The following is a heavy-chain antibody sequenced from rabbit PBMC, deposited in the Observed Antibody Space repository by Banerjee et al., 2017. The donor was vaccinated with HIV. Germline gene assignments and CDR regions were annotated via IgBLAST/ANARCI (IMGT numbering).Heavy chain of an antibody. CDR3: ARAGSSDGGFNL. V-gene: IGHV1S40*01. D-gene: IGHD8-1*01. J-gene: IGHJ4*01. Sequence: QSLEESGGDLVKPGASLTLTCTASGFSFSSGYFMCWVRQAPGKGLEWIACIYGGSSGTTYYASWAKGRFTISKTSSTTVTLQMTSLTAADTATYFCARAGSSDGGFNLWGPGTLVTVS. CDR1: GFSFSSGYF. CDR2: IYGGSSGTT.